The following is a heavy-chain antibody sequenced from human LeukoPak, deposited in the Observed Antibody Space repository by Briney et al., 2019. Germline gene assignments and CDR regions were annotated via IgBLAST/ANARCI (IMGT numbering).Heavy chain of an antibody. D-gene: IGHD4-17*01. CDR1: GFTFSSYG. V-gene: IGHV3-33*01. CDR2: VWNDGTKK. J-gene: IGHJ4*02. Sequence: GGSLRLSCEASGFTFSSYGMHWVRQAPGKGLEWVAVVWNDGTKKYYADSVKGRFTISRDNAKNSLYLQMNSLRAEDTALYYCARDYDYGDYPGYWGQGTLVTVSS. CDR3: ARDYDYGDYPGY.